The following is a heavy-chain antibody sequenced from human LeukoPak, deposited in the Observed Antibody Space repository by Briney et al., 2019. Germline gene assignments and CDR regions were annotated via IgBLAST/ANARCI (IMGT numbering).Heavy chain of an antibody. CDR1: GYTFTSYG. J-gene: IGHJ4*02. CDR2: ISAYNGNT. CDR3: ARSPGGPYYYDSSGYYSNDY. V-gene: IGHV1-18*01. D-gene: IGHD3-22*01. Sequence: ASVKVSCKASGYTFTSYGISWVRQAPGQGLEWMGWISAYNGNTNYAQKLQGRVTMTTDTSTSTAYMELRSLRSDDTAVYYCARSPGGPYYYDSSGYYSNDYWGQGTLVTVSS.